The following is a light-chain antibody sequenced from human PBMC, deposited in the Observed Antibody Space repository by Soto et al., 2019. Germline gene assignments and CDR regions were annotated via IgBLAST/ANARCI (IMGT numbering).Light chain of an antibody. CDR2: GAS. V-gene: IGKV3D-20*02. CDR1: QSVSSNN. Sequence: IVVTQSPCTLSLSPGERATLSCRASQSVSSNNLAWYQQKLGRAPRLLISGASRRATGIPDRFSGSGSGTDFTLTITSLEPEDFAVYYCQQRNNWPLTFGGGTKVDIK. J-gene: IGKJ4*02. CDR3: QQRNNWPLT.